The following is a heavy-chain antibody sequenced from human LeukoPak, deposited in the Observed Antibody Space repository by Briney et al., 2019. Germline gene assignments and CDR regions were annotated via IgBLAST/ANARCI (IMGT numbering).Heavy chain of an antibody. CDR2: ISSSSSYI. CDR3: ARPRGAAAGKSPSYYYMDV. CDR1: GFTFSSYS. J-gene: IGHJ6*03. Sequence: GGSLRLSCAASGFTFSSYSMNWVRQAPGKGLEWVSSISSSSSYIYYADSVKGRFTISRDNAKNSLYLQMNSLRAEDTAVYYCARPRGAAAGKSPSYYYMDVWGKGTTVTVSS. V-gene: IGHV3-21*01. D-gene: IGHD6-13*01.